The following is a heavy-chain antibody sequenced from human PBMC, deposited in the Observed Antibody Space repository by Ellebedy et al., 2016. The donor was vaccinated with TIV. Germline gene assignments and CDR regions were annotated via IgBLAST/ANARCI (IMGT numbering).Heavy chain of an antibody. CDR2: IKSDGSGT. CDR1: GFTFGRYW. CDR3: ARDRGDSSISGP. Sequence: HTGGSLRLSXVASGFTFGRYWMHWVRQAPGNKLVWVSRIKSDGSGTTYADSVKGRFTTSRDNARNTLYLQMNGLRGEDTAVYFCARDRGDSSISGPWGKGTLVTVSS. J-gene: IGHJ5*02. D-gene: IGHD4-11*01. V-gene: IGHV3-74*01.